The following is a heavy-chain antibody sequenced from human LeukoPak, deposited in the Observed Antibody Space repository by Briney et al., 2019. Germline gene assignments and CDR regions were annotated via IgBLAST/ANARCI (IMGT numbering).Heavy chain of an antibody. CDR2: ISGSGGST. V-gene: IGHV3-23*01. CDR3: AKERVWGSYRPIDY. D-gene: IGHD3-16*02. CDR1: GFTFSSYA. J-gene: IGHJ4*02. Sequence: GGSLRLSCAASGFTFSSYAMSWVRQAPGKGLEWVSAISGSGGSTYYADSVKGRFTISRDNTKNTLYLQMNSLRAEDTAVYYCAKERVWGSYRPIDYWGQGTLVTVSS.